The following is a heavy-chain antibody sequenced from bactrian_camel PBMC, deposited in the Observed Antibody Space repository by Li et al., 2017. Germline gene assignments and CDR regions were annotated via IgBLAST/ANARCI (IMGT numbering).Heavy chain of an antibody. CDR2: TTSDSST. V-gene: IGHV3S53*01. J-gene: IGHJ4*01. D-gene: IGHD4*01. Sequence: GWYRQGPGRKCEVVSRTTSDSSTNYAGSVKGRFTISQDVPKNLVYLLMNDLKPEDTAMYYCAGDPCLGYYSDYADLLGGRDYHHWGQGTQVTVS. CDR3: AGDPCLGYYSDYADLLGGRDYHH.